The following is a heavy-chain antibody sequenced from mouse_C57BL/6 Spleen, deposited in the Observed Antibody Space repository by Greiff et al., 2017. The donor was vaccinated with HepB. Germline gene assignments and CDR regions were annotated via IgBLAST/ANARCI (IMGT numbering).Heavy chain of an antibody. CDR1: GFTFSSYG. CDR2: ISSGGSYT. V-gene: IGHV5-6*01. CDR3: ARGGDYYGSSYEDY. Sequence: EVKLVESGGDLVKPGGSLKLSCAASGFTFSSYGMSWVRQTPDKRLEWVATISSGGSYTYYPYSVKGRFTISRDNAKNTLYLQMSSLKSEDTAMYYCARGGDYYGSSYEDYWGQGTTLTVSS. J-gene: IGHJ2*01. D-gene: IGHD1-1*01.